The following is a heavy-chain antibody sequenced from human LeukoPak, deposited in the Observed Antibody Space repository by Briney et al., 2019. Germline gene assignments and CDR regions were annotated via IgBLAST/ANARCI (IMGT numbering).Heavy chain of an antibody. CDR3: AKRGVVIRVIPVGFHKEAYYFHS. CDR2: ISDSGGRT. V-gene: IGHV3-23*01. CDR1: GITLSNYG. Sequence: GGSLRLSCAVSGITLSNYGMSWVRQAAGKGREWVAGISDSGGRTNYADSVNGRFTISRDNHKNTLYLQMNSLSAQDAALPFCAKRGVVIRVIPVGFHKEAYYFHSWGQGALVRVSS. D-gene: IGHD2-21*01. J-gene: IGHJ4*02.